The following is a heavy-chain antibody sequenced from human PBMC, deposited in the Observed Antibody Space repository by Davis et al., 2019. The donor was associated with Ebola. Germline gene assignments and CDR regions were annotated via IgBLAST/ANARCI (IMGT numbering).Heavy chain of an antibody. J-gene: IGHJ3*02. V-gene: IGHV3-21*01. Sequence: GESLKISCAASGFTFSSYGMHWVRQAPGKGLEWVSSISSSGTYIYYADSVKGRFTISRDNSKNTLYLQMNSLRAEDTAVYYCARDGVAGTGDDAFDIWGQGTMVTVSS. CDR3: ARDGVAGTGDDAFDI. CDR1: GFTFSSYG. CDR2: ISSSGTYI. D-gene: IGHD6-19*01.